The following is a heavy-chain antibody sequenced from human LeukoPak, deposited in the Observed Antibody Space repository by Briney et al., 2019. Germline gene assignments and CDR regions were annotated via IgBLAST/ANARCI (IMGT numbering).Heavy chain of an antibody. Sequence: GGSLRLSCAASGFTFSSYEMNWVRQAPGKGLEWVSYINSGGSTLYYADSVKGRFTISRDNAKNSLYLQMNSLRAEDTAVYYCAREGGQDYYDSSGYYWGQGTLVTVSS. CDR3: AREGGQDYYDSSGYY. J-gene: IGHJ4*02. V-gene: IGHV3-48*03. CDR2: INSGGSTL. CDR1: GFTFSSYE. D-gene: IGHD3-22*01.